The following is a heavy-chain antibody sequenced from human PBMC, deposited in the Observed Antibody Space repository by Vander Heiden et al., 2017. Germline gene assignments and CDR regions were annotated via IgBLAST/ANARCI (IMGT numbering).Heavy chain of an antibody. CDR2: LSASGESI. CDR3: AKDAFGQPKYYFDY. D-gene: IGHD3-16*01. J-gene: IGHJ4*01. Sequence: EVQVLESGGGLVQSGGYLRLSCVASGFTFSDFAMGWVRQAPGKGLEWVSGLSASGESIYYADSVRGRFTISRDNSKNTISLQMNSLRSEDTAVYYCAKDAFGQPKYYFDYWGLGTLVTVSS. V-gene: IGHV3-23*01. CDR1: GFTFSDFA.